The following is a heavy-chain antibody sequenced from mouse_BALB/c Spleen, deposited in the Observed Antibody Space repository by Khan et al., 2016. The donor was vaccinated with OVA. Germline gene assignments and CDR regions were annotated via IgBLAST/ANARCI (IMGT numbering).Heavy chain of an antibody. Sequence: EVELVESGGDLVQPGGSRKLSCAASGFTFSSYGMHWVRQAPEKGLEWVAYISGDSNTIYYADTVKGRFTISRDNPRNTLFLQMTSLMSEDTAMYYCATYYFYEYYFDYWGQGTTLTVSS. CDR2: ISGDSNTI. CDR3: ATYYFYEYYFDY. CDR1: GFTFSSYG. V-gene: IGHV5-17*02. J-gene: IGHJ2*01. D-gene: IGHD1-1*01.